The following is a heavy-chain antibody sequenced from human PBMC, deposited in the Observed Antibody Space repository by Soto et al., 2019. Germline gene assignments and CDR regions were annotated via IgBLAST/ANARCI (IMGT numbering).Heavy chain of an antibody. V-gene: IGHV4-31*03. CDR2: IYYSGST. CDR3: AREQRYAAAGPPTIDY. CDR1: GGSISSGGYY. Sequence: SETLSLTCTVSGGSISSGGYYWSWIRQHPGKGLEWIGYIYYSGSTYYNPSLKSRVTISVDTSKNQFSLKLSSVTAADTAVYYCAREQRYAAAGPPTIDYWGQGTLVTVSS. J-gene: IGHJ4*02. D-gene: IGHD6-13*01.